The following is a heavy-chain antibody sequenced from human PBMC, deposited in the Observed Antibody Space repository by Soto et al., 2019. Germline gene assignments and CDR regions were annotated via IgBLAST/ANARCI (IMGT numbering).Heavy chain of an antibody. Sequence: SETLSLTCAVYGGSFSGYYWSWIRQPPGKGLEWIGEINHSGSTNYNPSLKSRVTISVDTSKNQFSLKLSSVTAADTAVYYCARDSPPAMVRGVARTNWFEPWGQGTLVTVSS. CDR1: GGSFSGYY. CDR3: ARDSPPAMVRGVARTNWFEP. CDR2: INHSGST. J-gene: IGHJ5*02. V-gene: IGHV4-34*01. D-gene: IGHD3-10*01.